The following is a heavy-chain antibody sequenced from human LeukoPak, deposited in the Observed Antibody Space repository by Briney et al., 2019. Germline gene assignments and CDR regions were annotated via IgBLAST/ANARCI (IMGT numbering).Heavy chain of an antibody. V-gene: IGHV7-4-1*02. J-gene: IGHJ4*02. D-gene: IGHD6-6*01. CDR3: ARAHSYSTSSLPGY. Sequence: ASVKVSCKASGYTFISYVMTWVRQAPGQGLEWMGWINTNTGNPTYAQGFTGRFVFSLDTSVSTAYLQISSLKAEDTAVSYCARAHSYSTSSLPGYWGQGTLVTVSS. CDR1: GYTFISYV. CDR2: INTNTGNP.